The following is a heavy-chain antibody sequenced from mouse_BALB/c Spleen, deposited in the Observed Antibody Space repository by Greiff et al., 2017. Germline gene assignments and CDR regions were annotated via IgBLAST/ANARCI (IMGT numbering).Heavy chain of an antibody. CDR1: GYTFTSYW. D-gene: IGHD2-2*01. J-gene: IGHJ4*01. CDR3: ARQGDGNDVRYAMDY. V-gene: IGHV1S132*01. CDR2: IFPGTGTT. Sequence: QVQLKQSGAELVKPGASVKLSCKPSGYTFTSYWIQWVKQRPGQGLGWIGEIFPGTGTTYYNEKFKGKATLTIDTSSSTAYMQLSSLTSEDSAVYFCARQGDGNDVRYAMDYWGQGTSVTVSS.